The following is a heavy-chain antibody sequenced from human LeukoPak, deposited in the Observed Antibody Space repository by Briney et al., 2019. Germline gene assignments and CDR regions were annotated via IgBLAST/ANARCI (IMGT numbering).Heavy chain of an antibody. CDR1: GFTFSDHY. J-gene: IGHJ4*02. D-gene: IGHD3/OR15-3a*01. CDR3: VIVAYARDWFFDY. CDR2: IRKRAKTYTT. Sequence: GGSLRLSCAASGFTFSDHYMGWVRQAPGKGLEWVGRIRKRAKTYTTAYAVSVRGRFTISRDYSQCSLHMQMRSLETEDTAVYNCVIVAYARDWFFDYWGQGTLVTVSS. V-gene: IGHV3-72*01.